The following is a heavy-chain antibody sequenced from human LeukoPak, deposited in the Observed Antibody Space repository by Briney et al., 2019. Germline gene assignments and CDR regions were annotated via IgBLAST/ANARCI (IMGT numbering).Heavy chain of an antibody. Sequence: GGSLRLSCAASGFTFDDYAMHWVRQAPGKGLEWVSSISSTSSHIYYADSVMGRFTISRDNAKNSLYLQMNSLRAEDTAVYYCAELGITMIGGVWGKGTTVTISS. J-gene: IGHJ6*04. CDR2: ISSTSSHI. CDR1: GFTFDDYA. V-gene: IGHV3-21*01. D-gene: IGHD3-10*02. CDR3: AELGITMIGGV.